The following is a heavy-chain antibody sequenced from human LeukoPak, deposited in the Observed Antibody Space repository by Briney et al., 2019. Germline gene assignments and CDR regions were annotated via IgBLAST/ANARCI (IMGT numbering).Heavy chain of an antibody. CDR1: GGSFSGYY. Sequence: SETLSLTCAVYGGSFSGYYWSWIRQPPGKGLEWIGEINHSGSTNYNPSLKSRVTISVDTSKNQFSLKLSSVTAADTAVYYCARGTRTRIFDYWGQGTLVTVSS. CDR2: INHSGST. D-gene: IGHD2-2*01. V-gene: IGHV4-34*01. J-gene: IGHJ4*02. CDR3: ARGTRTRIFDY.